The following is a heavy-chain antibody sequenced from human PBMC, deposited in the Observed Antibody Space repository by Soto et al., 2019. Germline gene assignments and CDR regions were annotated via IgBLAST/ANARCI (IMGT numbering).Heavy chain of an antibody. J-gene: IGHJ6*02. CDR2: IIPIFGTA. Sequence: ASVKVSCKASGGTFSSYAISWVRQAPGQGLEWMGGIIPIFGTANYAQKFQGRVTITADESTSTAYMELSSLRSEDTAVYYCARAGMTTSDYYYGMDVWGQGTTVTVSS. D-gene: IGHD4-4*01. CDR1: GGTFSSYA. V-gene: IGHV1-69*13. CDR3: ARAGMTTSDYYYGMDV.